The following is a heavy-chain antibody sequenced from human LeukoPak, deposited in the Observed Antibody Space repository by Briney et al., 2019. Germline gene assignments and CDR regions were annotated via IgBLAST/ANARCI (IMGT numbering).Heavy chain of an antibody. CDR2: ISTTSSTI. D-gene: IGHD3-10*01. Sequence: PGGSLRLSCAASGFTFSSYGMNWVRQAPGKGLEWVSYISTTSSTIYYADSVKGRFTMSRDNAKNSLYLQMNSLRDEDTAVYYCARDHGSGSSSTLYWGQGTLDTVSS. V-gene: IGHV3-48*02. J-gene: IGHJ4*02. CDR3: ARDHGSGSSSTLY. CDR1: GFTFSSYG.